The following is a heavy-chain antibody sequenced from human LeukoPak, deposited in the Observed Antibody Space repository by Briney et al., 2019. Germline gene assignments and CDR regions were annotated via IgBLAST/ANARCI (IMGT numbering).Heavy chain of an antibody. D-gene: IGHD5-18*01. CDR2: IYYSGST. CDR3: ARVLLDPLSYSYGYLDY. J-gene: IGHJ4*02. CDR1: GGALSGYY. V-gene: IGHV4-59*01. Sequence: SSETLSLTCAVYGGALSGYYWSWIRQPPGKGLEWIGYIYYSGSTNYNPSLKSRVTISVDTSKNQFSLKLSSVTAADTAVYYCARVLLDPLSYSYGYLDYWGQGTLVTVSS.